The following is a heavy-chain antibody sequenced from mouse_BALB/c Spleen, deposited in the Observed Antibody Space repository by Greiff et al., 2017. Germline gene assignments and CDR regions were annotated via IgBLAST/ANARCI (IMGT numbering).Heavy chain of an antibody. CDR3: ARGVYYRYEGYYFDY. J-gene: IGHJ2*01. Sequence: VQGVESGAELVRPGSSVKISCKASGYAFSSYWMNWVKQRPGQGLEWIGQIYPGDGDTNYNGKFKGKATLTADKSSSTAYMQLSSLTSEDSAVYFCARGVYYRYEGYYFDYWGQGTTLTVSS. V-gene: IGHV1-80*01. CDR1: GYAFSSYW. D-gene: IGHD2-14*01. CDR2: IYPGDGDT.